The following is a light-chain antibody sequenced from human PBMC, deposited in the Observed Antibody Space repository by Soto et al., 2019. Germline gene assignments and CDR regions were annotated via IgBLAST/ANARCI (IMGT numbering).Light chain of an antibody. Sequence: QSVLTQPPSASGSPGQSVTISCTGSSSDVGAYNSVSWYQQHPGKAPRLMIYEVNKRPSGVPDRFSGSKSGNMASLTVSGLQAEDEADYYCNSHGGSNNFWVFGGRTKLTVL. CDR3: NSHGGSNNFWV. J-gene: IGLJ3*02. V-gene: IGLV2-8*01. CDR2: EVN. CDR1: SSDVGAYNS.